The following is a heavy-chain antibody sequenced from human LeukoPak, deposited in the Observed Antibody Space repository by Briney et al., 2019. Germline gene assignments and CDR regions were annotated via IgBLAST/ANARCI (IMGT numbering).Heavy chain of an antibody. CDR2: ISAYNGNT. V-gene: IGHV1-18*01. J-gene: IGHJ5*02. CDR1: GYTFTSYG. D-gene: IGHD3-22*01. CDR3: ARDPSYDSSGYPNWFDP. Sequence: ASVKVSCKASGYTFTSYGITWVRLAPGQGLEGMGWISAYNGNTNYAQMFQGRVIMTTDTSTNTAYMELRSLRADDTAMYYCARDPSYDSSGYPNWFDPWGQGTLVTVSS.